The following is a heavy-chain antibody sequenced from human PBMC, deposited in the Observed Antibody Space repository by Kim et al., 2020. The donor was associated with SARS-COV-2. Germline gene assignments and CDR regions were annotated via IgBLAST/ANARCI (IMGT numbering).Heavy chain of an antibody. V-gene: IGHV3-74*01. Sequence: GGSLRLSCSASGLTYTEYWMHWVRQAPGKGLVWVSRIDIDGSDTTYANSVKGRFTVSRDNAKNMQYLHMNSLRAEDTAVYYCVSGWHSQSLGYWGQGTLVTVSS. CDR2: IDIDGSDT. CDR1: GLTYTEYW. CDR3: VSGWHSQSLGY. J-gene: IGHJ4*02. D-gene: IGHD6-19*01.